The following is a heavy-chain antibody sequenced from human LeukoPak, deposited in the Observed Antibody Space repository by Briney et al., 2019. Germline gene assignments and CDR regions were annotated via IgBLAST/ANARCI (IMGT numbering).Heavy chain of an antibody. CDR3: VRWESVAARRGGMDV. Sequence: GESLKISCKGSGYIFTTYWIAWVRQMPGKGLEWMGIIYPGDSDTRYSPPFQGQVTISADKSINTAYLQWSSLKASDTAIYYCVRWESVAARRGGMDVWGKGTTVTVSS. J-gene: IGHJ6*03. D-gene: IGHD6-6*01. CDR2: IYPGDSDT. CDR1: GYIFTTYW. V-gene: IGHV5-51*01.